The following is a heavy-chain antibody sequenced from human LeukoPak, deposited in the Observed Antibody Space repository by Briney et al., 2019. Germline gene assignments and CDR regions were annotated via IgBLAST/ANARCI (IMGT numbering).Heavy chain of an antibody. V-gene: IGHV1-8*01. CDR1: GYTFSSND. J-gene: IGHJ6*03. D-gene: IGHD2-15*01. Sequence: ASVKVSCKASGYTFSSNDINWVRQAIGQGLGWMGWMNPNSGNTGYAQKFQGRVTMSRNTSISTAYMELSSLRSEDTAVYYCARGKKGVALKGDYYYMDVWGKGTRVIVSS. CDR3: ARGKKGVALKGDYYYMDV. CDR2: MNPNSGNT.